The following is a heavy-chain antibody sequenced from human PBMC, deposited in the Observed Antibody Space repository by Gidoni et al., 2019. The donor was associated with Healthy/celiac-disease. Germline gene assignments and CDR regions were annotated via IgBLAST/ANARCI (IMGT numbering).Heavy chain of an antibody. CDR2: ISAYNGNT. J-gene: IGHJ4*02. CDR1: GYTFTSYG. Sequence: QVQLVQSGAEVKKPGASVKVSCKASGYTFTSYGTSWVRQAPGQGVEWMGWISAYNGNTNYAQKLQGRVTMTTDTSTSTAYMELRSLRSDDTAVYYCARSRVSVIAVAGIGGMGFDYWGQGTLVTVSS. CDR3: ARSRVSVIAVAGIGGMGFDY. V-gene: IGHV1-18*01. D-gene: IGHD6-19*01.